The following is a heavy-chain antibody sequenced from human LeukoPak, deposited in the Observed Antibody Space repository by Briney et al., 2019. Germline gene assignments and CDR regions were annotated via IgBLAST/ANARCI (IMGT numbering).Heavy chain of an antibody. Sequence: SETLSLTCTVSGGSISSGSYYWSWIRQPAGKGLEWIGRIYTSGSTNYNPSLKSRVTISVDTSKNQFSLKLSSVTPEDTAVYYCARAAGRFDYWGQGTLVTVSS. CDR2: IYTSGST. D-gene: IGHD6-13*01. J-gene: IGHJ4*02. V-gene: IGHV4-61*02. CDR1: GGSISSGSYY. CDR3: ARAAGRFDY.